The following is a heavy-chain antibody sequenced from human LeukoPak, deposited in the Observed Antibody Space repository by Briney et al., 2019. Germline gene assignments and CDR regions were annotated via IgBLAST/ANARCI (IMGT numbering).Heavy chain of an antibody. J-gene: IGHJ4*02. V-gene: IGHV3-33*08. CDR3: ARAISAMVADN. Sequence: GGSLRLSCAASGFTFSTYGMHWVRQAPGKGLEWVAVIRYDGGNKNYGDSVKGRFTISRDNSKNTLYLQMNTLRAEDTAVYYCARAISAMVADNWGQGTLVTVSS. D-gene: IGHD5-18*01. CDR1: GFTFSTYG. CDR2: IRYDGGNK.